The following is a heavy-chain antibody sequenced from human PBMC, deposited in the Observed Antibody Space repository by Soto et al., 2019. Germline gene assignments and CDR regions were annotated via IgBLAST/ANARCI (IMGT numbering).Heavy chain of an antibody. CDR2: IRSKANGYAT. CDR1: GFTFSGSA. Sequence: EVQLVESGGGLVQPGGSLKLSCAASGFTFSGSAVHWVRQASGKGLEWVGRIRSKANGYATGYVASVKGRFTISRDDSKNTAYLQMNSLKTEDTAMYYCSTSLYGWFDPWGQGTLVTVSS. V-gene: IGHV3-73*02. J-gene: IGHJ5*02. D-gene: IGHD4-17*01. CDR3: STSLYGWFDP.